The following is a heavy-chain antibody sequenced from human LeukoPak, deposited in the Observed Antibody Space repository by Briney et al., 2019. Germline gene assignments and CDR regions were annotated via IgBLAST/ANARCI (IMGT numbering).Heavy chain of an antibody. CDR2: IYTNGIT. D-gene: IGHD6-19*01. CDR3: ARARSPTISVAGARFDY. V-gene: IGHV4-4*07. Sequence: KPSETLSLTCTVSDVSISTYYWNWIRQPAGKGLEWIGRIYTNGITNYSPSLKSRVTMSVGTSKNQFSLNLSSVTAADTAVYYCARARSPTISVAGARFDYWGQGILVTVSS. CDR1: DVSISTYY. J-gene: IGHJ4*02.